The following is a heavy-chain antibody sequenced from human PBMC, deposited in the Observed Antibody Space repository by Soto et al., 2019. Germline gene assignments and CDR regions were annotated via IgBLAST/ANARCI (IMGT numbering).Heavy chain of an antibody. V-gene: IGHV4-59*01. D-gene: IGHD4-17*01. CDR1: GGSISSYY. Sequence: SETLSLTCTVSGGSISSYYWSWIRQPPGKGLEWIGYIYYSGSTNYNPSLKSRVTISVDTSKNQFSLKLSSVTAADTAVYYCARDRGDFYFDYWGQGTLVTVSS. J-gene: IGHJ4*02. CDR3: ARDRGDFYFDY. CDR2: IYYSGST.